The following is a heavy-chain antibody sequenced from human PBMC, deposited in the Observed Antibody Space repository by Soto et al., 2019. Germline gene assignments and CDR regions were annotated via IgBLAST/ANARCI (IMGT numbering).Heavy chain of an antibody. D-gene: IGHD3-16*02. V-gene: IGHV3-30*18. J-gene: IGHJ4*02. CDR1: GFTFSSYG. Sequence: GGSLRLSCAASGFTFSSYGMHWVRQAPGKGLEWVAVISYDGSDKYYADSVKGRFTISRDNSKNTLNLQMNSLRADDTAVYYCAKALGELSPESYDYWGQGTLVTVSS. CDR3: AKALGELSPESYDY. CDR2: ISYDGSDK.